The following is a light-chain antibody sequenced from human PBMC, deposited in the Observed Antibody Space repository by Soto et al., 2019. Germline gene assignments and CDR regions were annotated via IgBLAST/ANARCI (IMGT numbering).Light chain of an antibody. CDR2: DAS. J-gene: IGKJ3*01. CDR1: QSVSTY. V-gene: IGKV3-11*01. Sequence: EIVLTQSSATLSLSPGERATLSCRASQSVSTYLAWYQQRPGQPPRLLIYDASSRATGIPARFSGSGSGTDFTLTISSLETEDFAVYYCQQRSNWPLVTFGPGTRVDV. CDR3: QQRSNWPLVT.